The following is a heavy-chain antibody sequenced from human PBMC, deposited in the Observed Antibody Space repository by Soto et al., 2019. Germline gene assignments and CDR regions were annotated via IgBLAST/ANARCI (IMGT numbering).Heavy chain of an antibody. D-gene: IGHD2-21*02. CDR3: ARALVTHNWFDP. Sequence: SETLSLTCAVSGGSISRGGYSWSWIRQPPGEGLEWIGYIYPSGSTYYNPSVKTRVTVSVDSSKNQFYLKLSSVTAADTAVYYCARALVTHNWFDPWGQGTLVTVSS. CDR1: GGSISRGGYS. J-gene: IGHJ5*02. V-gene: IGHV4-30-2*01. CDR2: IYPSGST.